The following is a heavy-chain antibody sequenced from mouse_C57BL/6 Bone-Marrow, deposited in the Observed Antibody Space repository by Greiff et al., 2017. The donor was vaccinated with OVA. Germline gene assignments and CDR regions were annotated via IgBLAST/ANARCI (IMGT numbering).Heavy chain of an antibody. J-gene: IGHJ4*01. Sequence: EVKVEESGPGLVKPSQSLSLSCSVSGYSITSCYFWNWNRQFPGNILEWMGYISYDGSNNYNPSLKNHTSLTRDTSKKQFCLKLKSVTTEDTAAYYGASPNGNYVNYAMDYGGQGTSVTVSS. V-gene: IGHV3-6*01. D-gene: IGHD2-1*01. CDR3: ASPNGNYVNYAMDY. CDR2: ISYDGSN. CDR1: GYSITSCYF.